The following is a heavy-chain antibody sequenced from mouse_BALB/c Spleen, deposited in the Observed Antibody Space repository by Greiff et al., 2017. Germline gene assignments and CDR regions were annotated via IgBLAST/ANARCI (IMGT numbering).Heavy chain of an antibody. V-gene: IGHV5-17*02. D-gene: IGHD1-1*01. CDR2: ISSGSSTI. Sequence: EVHLVESGGGLVQPGGSRKLSCAASGFTFSSFGMHWVRQAPEKGLEWVAYISSGSSTIYYADTVKGRFTISRDNPKNTLFLQMTSLRSEDTAMYYGARSGPAIYYSYAMDYWGQGTSVTVSS. CDR3: ARSGPAIYYSYAMDY. CDR1: GFTFSSFG. J-gene: IGHJ4*01.